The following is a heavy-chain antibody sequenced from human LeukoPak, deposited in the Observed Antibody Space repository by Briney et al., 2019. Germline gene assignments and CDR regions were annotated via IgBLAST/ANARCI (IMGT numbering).Heavy chain of an antibody. V-gene: IGHV4-31*03. D-gene: IGHD3-3*01. CDR3: ARSTNDFWSGYFDY. Sequence: SQTLSLTCTVSGGSISSGGYYWSWIRQHPGKGLEWIGYIYYSGSTYYNPSLKSRVTISVDTSKNQFSLKLSSVTAADTAVYYCARSTNDFWSGYFDYWGQGTLVTVSS. CDR1: GGSISSGGYY. CDR2: IYYSGST. J-gene: IGHJ4*02.